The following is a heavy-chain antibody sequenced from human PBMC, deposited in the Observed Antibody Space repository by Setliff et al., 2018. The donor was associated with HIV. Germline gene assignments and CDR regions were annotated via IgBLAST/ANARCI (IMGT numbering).Heavy chain of an antibody. J-gene: IGHJ4*02. Sequence: SETLSLTCAVYGGSFSAYYWSWIRQTPGKGLEWIGEINHSGRTKYSPSLRSRVSISVDTSKTQFSLKLSSVTAADTAVYYCARGVSARHPRYSSGGKASALPNWGQGTLVTVSS. CDR1: GGSFSAYY. D-gene: IGHD6-19*01. V-gene: IGHV4-34*01. CDR2: INHSGRT. CDR3: ARGVSARHPRYSSGGKASALPN.